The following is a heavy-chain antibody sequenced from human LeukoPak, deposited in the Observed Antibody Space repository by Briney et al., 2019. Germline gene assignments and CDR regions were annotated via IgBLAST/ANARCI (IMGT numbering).Heavy chain of an antibody. Sequence: PSETLSLTCAVYGGSFSGYYWSWIRQPPGKGLEWIGEINHSGSTNYNPSLKSRVTISVDTSKNQFSLKLSSVTAADTAVYYYARGEPHYYYDSSGYYYPWGQGTLVTVSS. D-gene: IGHD3-22*01. V-gene: IGHV4-34*01. CDR3: ARGEPHYYYDSSGYYYP. CDR2: INHSGST. CDR1: GGSFSGYY. J-gene: IGHJ5*02.